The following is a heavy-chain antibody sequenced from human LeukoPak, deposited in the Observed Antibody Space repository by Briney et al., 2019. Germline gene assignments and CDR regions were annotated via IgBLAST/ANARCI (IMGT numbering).Heavy chain of an antibody. CDR3: ARVTRDWRSGTYYMDV. V-gene: IGHV4-59*08. CDR2: ISYSGDT. J-gene: IGHJ6*03. Sequence: SETLSLTCSVSADSIGSFYWSWLRQPPGKQLEWIGHISYSGDTNYTPSLKSRVTLSVDTSKNQFSLRLSSVTAADTAVYYCARVTRDWRSGTYYMDVWGTGTTVTV. D-gene: IGHD3-3*01. CDR1: ADSIGSFY.